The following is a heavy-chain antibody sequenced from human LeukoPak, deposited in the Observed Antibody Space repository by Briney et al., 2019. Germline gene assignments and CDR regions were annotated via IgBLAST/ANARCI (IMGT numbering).Heavy chain of an antibody. CDR1: GFTVSTNH. D-gene: IGHD2-21*02. J-gene: IGHJ6*04. CDR2: IYNDANT. Sequence: GGSLRLSCAVSGFTVSTNHMSWVRQAPGKGLEWVSVIYNDANTYYTDSVKGRFTISRDNSKNTVFLQMNSLRAEDTAVYYCARDHEVVTAKAQMDVWGKGTTVTVSS. V-gene: IGHV3-53*01. CDR3: ARDHEVVTAKAQMDV.